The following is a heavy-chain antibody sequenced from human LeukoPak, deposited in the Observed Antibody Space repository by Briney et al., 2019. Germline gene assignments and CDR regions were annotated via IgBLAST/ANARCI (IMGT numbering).Heavy chain of an antibody. CDR3: AHEAGFLEWLLSDPNFDY. V-gene: IGHV2-5*01. CDR1: GFSLSTRGAG. CDR2: IYWIDDR. D-gene: IGHD3-3*01. Sequence: SGPTLVNPPQTLTLTCTFSGFSLSTRGAGVGWIRQPPGKALEWLSLIYWIDDRRYSPSLKSRLTITKDTSKNQVVLTLTSMDPVDTATYYCAHEAGFLEWLLSDPNFDYWGQGTLVTVSS. J-gene: IGHJ4*02.